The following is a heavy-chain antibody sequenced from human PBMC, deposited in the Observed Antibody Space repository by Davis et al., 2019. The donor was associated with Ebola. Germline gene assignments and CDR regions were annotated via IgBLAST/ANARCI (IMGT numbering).Heavy chain of an antibody. CDR2: IRSDGSVK. CDR1: GFTFSISG. J-gene: IGHJ6*02. V-gene: IGHV3-30*02. Sequence: GGSLRLSCAASGFTFSISGMHWVRQAPGKGLEWVAFIRSDGSVKYYADSLKGRFTISRDNVKNTLYLQMNSLRAEDTAVYYCARGNYYGMDVWGQGTTVTVSS. CDR3: ARGNYYGMDV.